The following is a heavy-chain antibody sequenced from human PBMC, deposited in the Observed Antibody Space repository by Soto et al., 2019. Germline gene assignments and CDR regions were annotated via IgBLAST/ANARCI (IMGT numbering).Heavy chain of an antibody. D-gene: IGHD1-26*01. J-gene: IGHJ4*02. CDR1: GFTFSTYA. CDR3: VKDRWVDY. V-gene: IGHV3-64D*06. Sequence: GGSLRLSCSVFGFTFSTYAMHWVRQAPGKGLEYVSSISHNGVSTYYADSVKGRFTISRDNSKNTLYLQMSSLRSGDTAVYYCVKDRWVDYWGQGILVTVSS. CDR2: ISHNGVST.